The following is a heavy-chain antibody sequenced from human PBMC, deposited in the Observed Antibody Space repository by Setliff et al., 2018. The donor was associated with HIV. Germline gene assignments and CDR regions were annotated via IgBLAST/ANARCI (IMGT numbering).Heavy chain of an antibody. V-gene: IGHV4-4*07. CDR2: IYTSGNM. CDR3: ARGIGTRYNYYMDV. D-gene: IGHD1-20*01. CDR1: GASISSYY. Sequence: SETLSLTCTVSGASISSYYWNWFRQPAGKGLESLGRIYTSGNMIYNPSLKGRVTMSADTSRNQLSLKLSSVTAADTAVYYCARGIGTRYNYYMDVWGIGTTVTVSS. J-gene: IGHJ6*03.